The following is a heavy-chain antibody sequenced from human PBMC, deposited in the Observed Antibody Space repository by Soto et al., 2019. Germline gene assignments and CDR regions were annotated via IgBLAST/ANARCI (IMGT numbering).Heavy chain of an antibody. Sequence: SETLSVTCTVSVASISDYYWSWIRQPAGKGLECIGRIYASGNTNYNPSLKSRVTMSVDTSKNQFSLTLNSVTAADTAVYYCARESRSALGTVEHWGRGTLVTVSS. J-gene: IGHJ4*02. V-gene: IGHV4-4*07. D-gene: IGHD6-13*01. CDR3: ARESRSALGTVEH. CDR2: IYASGNT. CDR1: VASISDYY.